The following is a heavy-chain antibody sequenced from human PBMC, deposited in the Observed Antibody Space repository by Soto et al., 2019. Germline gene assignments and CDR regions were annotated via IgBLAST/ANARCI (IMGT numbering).Heavy chain of an antibody. V-gene: IGHV4-59*01. CDR3: AREEVVVAARNGFDP. CDR1: GGSISSYY. D-gene: IGHD2-15*01. CDR2: IYYSGST. Sequence: PSETLSLTCTVSGGSISSYYWSWIRQPPGKGLEWIGYIYYSGSTNYNPSLKSRVTISVDTSKNQFSLKLSSVTAADTAVYYCAREEVVVAARNGFDPWGQGTLVTVSS. J-gene: IGHJ5*02.